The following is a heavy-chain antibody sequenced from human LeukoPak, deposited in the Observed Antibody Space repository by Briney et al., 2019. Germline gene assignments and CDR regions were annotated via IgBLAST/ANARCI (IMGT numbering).Heavy chain of an antibody. CDR1: GFTCSSYR. CDR3: ARVRTSLLLWFGHGGMDV. J-gene: IGHJ6*01. CDR2: IKQDGSEK. D-gene: IGHD3-10*01. V-gene: IGHV3-7*01. Sequence: TAGSLSFSCAASGFTCSSYRRCWVRQAPGMGLEWGANIKQDGSEKYYVDSVKGRFTISRDNDKNSLYLQMNSLRAEDTAVYYCARVRTSLLLWFGHGGMDVWGQGTTVTVSS.